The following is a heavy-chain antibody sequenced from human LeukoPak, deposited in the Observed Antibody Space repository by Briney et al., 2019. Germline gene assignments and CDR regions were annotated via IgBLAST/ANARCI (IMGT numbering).Heavy chain of an antibody. CDR3: AREPRDGYNSIDY. CDR1: GGSVSSGSYY. D-gene: IGHD5-24*01. V-gene: IGHV4-61*01. Sequence: PSETLSLTCTVSGGSVSSGSYYWSWIRQPPGKGLEWIGYIYYSGSTNYNPSLKSRVTISVDTSKNQFSLKLSSVTAADTAVYYCAREPRDGYNSIDYWGQGTLVTVSS. J-gene: IGHJ4*02. CDR2: IYYSGST.